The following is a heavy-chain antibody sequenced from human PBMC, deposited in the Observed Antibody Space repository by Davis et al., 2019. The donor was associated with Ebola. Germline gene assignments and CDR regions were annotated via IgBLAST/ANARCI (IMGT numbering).Heavy chain of an antibody. Sequence: SVKVSCKASGGTFSSYAISWVRQAPGQGLEWMGRIIPILGIANYAQKFQGRVTITADKSTSTVYMELSSLRSEDTAVYYCARDHSLLWFRELVSWGQGTLVTVSS. CDR2: IIPILGIA. CDR3: ARDHSLLWFRELVS. CDR1: GGTFSSYA. V-gene: IGHV1-69*04. D-gene: IGHD3-10*01. J-gene: IGHJ5*02.